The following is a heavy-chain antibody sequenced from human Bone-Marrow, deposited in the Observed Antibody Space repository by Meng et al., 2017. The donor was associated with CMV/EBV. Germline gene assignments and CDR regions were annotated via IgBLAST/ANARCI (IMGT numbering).Heavy chain of an antibody. D-gene: IGHD2-21*01. J-gene: IGHJ4*02. V-gene: IGHV3-23*01. CDR3: AKGLVGVVVIAIWFDY. CDR2: ISGSGGST. CDR1: GFTFSSYA. Sequence: GGSLRLSCAASGFTFSSYAMSWVHQAPGKGLEWVSAISGSGGSTYYADSVKGRFTISRDNSKNTLYLQMNSLRAEDTAVYYCAKGLVGVVVIAIWFDYWGQGTLVTVSS.